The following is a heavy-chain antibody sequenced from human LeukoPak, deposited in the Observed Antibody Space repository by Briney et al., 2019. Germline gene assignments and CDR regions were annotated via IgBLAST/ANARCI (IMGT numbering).Heavy chain of an antibody. CDR1: GGSFSGYY. CDR3: ARAWDIVVVPAAMRSGAFDI. D-gene: IGHD2-2*01. J-gene: IGHJ3*02. CDR2: INHSGST. V-gene: IGHV4-34*01. Sequence: SETLSLTCAVYGGSFSGYYWSWIRQPPGKGLEWIGEINHSGSTNYNPSLKSRVTISVDTSKNQFSLKLSPVTAADTAVYYCARAWDIVVVPAAMRSGAFDIWGQGTMVTVSS.